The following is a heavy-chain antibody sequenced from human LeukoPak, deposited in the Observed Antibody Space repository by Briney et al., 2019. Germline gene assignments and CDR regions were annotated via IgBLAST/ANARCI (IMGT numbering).Heavy chain of an antibody. J-gene: IGHJ4*02. V-gene: IGHV1-18*01. CDR2: ISAYNGNT. D-gene: IGHD3-22*01. Sequence: GASVKVSCKASGYTFTIYGISWVRQAPGQGREWMGWISAYNGNTNYAQKLQGRVTMTTDTSTSTAYMELRSLRSDDTAVYYCARDQSVVITYYFDYWGQGTLVTVSS. CDR1: GYTFTIYG. CDR3: ARDQSVVITYYFDY.